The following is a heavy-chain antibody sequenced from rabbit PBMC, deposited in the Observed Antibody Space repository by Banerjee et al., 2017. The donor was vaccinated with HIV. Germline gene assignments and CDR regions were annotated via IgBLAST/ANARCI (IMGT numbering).Heavy chain of an antibody. CDR2: IYVGSSGAP. V-gene: IGHV1S40*01. D-gene: IGHD6-1*01. J-gene: IGHJ2*01. CDR3: ARADTYGYVGYVHAKDGFDP. Sequence: QSLVVSGGGLVKPGASLTLTCKASGFSFSRGYDMCWVRQVPGKGLEWIACIYVGSSGAPYYASWAKCRFTMTKTSSTTVTLQMTSLTVADTGTYFCARADTYGYVGYVHAKDGFDPWGPGTLVTVS. CDR1: GFSFSRGYD.